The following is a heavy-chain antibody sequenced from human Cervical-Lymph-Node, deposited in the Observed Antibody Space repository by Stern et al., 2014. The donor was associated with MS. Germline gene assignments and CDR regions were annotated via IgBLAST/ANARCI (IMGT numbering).Heavy chain of an antibody. Sequence: EVQLVESGGGLVQPGRSLRLSCAASGFTFDNYAMHWVRQAPGKGLEWVSGISWNSGSVGYADSVKGRFTISRDNAKNFLYLQMNSLRAEDTALYYCAKSAFGASGRATRNWFDPWGQGTLVTVSS. J-gene: IGHJ5*02. D-gene: IGHD3-10*01. CDR2: ISWNSGSV. V-gene: IGHV3-9*01. CDR1: GFTFDNYA. CDR3: AKSAFGASGRATRNWFDP.